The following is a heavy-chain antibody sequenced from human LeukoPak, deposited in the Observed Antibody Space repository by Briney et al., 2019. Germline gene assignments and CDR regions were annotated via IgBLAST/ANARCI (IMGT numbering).Heavy chain of an antibody. CDR1: GFTFSSYS. CDR3: ARDRFAMVRGKQYYYYYMDV. D-gene: IGHD3-10*01. Sequence: KTGGSLRLSCAASGFTFSSYSMNWVRQAPGKGLEWVSSITSSSSYIYYADSVKGRFTISRDNAKNSLYLRMNSLRAEDTAVYYCARDRFAMVRGKQYYYYYMDVWGKGTTVTVSS. V-gene: IGHV3-21*01. J-gene: IGHJ6*03. CDR2: ITSSSSYI.